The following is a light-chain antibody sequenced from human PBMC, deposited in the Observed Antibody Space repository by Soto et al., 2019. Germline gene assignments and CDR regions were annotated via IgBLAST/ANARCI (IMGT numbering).Light chain of an antibody. J-gene: IGKJ4*01. CDR3: QKYDSVPLA. Sequence: DIQMTQSPSSLSASVGDGVTITCRASQAISNYLAWFQQKPGKVPKLLIYAASSLQPGVPSRFSGSGSGTHFTLTISSLQPEDVAAYYCQKYDSVPLAFGGGTRVEIK. CDR2: AAS. V-gene: IGKV1-27*01. CDR1: QAISNY.